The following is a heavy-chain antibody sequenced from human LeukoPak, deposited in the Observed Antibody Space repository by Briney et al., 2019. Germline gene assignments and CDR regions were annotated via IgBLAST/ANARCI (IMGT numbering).Heavy chain of an antibody. Sequence: PSETLSLTCTASGGSISSGSYYWSWIRQPPGKGPEWIGEINHSGSTNYNPSLKSRVTISVDTSKNQFSLKLSSVTAADTAVYYCARESSLIAARPPLMYFQHWGQGTLVTVSS. D-gene: IGHD6-6*01. CDR3: ARESSLIAARPPLMYFQH. CDR2: INHSGST. J-gene: IGHJ1*01. CDR1: GGSISSGSYY. V-gene: IGHV4-39*07.